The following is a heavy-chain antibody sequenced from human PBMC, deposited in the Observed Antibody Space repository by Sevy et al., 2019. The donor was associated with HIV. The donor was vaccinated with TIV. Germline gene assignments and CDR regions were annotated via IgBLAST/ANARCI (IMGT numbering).Heavy chain of an antibody. J-gene: IGHJ4*02. CDR3: AREARDCAILTGYSLDH. CDR2: INAGNGNT. V-gene: IGHV1-3*01. D-gene: IGHD3-9*01. Sequence: ASVKVSCKASGYTFTSYAMHWVRQAPGQRLEWMGWINAGNGNTKYAQKFQGRVTITRDTSASTAYMELSSLRSEDTAVYYCAREARDCAILTGYSLDHWGQGTLVTVSS. CDR1: GYTFTSYA.